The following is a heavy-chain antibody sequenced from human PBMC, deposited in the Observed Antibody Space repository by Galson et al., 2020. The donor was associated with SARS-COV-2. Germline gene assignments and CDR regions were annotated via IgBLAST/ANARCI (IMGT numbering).Heavy chain of an antibody. V-gene: IGHV4-4*02. CDR3: ARRDYYYYYGMDV. CDR1: GGSISSSNW. Sequence: SETLSPTCAVSGGSISSSNWWSWVRQPPGKGLEWIGEIYHSGSTNYNPSLKSRVTISVDKSKNQFSLKLSSVTAADTAVYYCARRDYYYYYGMDVWGQGTTVTVSS. J-gene: IGHJ6*02. CDR2: IYHSGST.